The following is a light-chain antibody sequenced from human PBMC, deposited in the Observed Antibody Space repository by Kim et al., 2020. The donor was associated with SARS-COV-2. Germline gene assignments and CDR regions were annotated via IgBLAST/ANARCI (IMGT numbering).Light chain of an antibody. CDR1: QSVSSSY. CDR3: QQYGSSPYT. J-gene: IGKJ2*01. V-gene: IGKV3-20*01. Sequence: LSPEERATLSCRASQSVSSSYLAWYPQKPGQAPRLLIYGASSRATGIPDRFSGSGSGTDFTLTISRLEPEDFAVYYCQQYGSSPYTFGQGTKLEI. CDR2: GAS.